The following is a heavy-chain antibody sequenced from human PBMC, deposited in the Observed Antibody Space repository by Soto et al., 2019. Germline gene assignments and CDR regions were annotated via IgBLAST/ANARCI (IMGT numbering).Heavy chain of an antibody. V-gene: IGHV1-69*06. D-gene: IGHD2-2*02. CDR1: GGTFSCYA. Sequence: SVKVSCKASGGTFSCYAISWVRQAPGQGLEWMGGIIPIFGTANLAQKLQGRVTITADKSTSTDYMELSSLRSEDTAVYYCARSNCSNTSCYSSGRLDYWGQGTLVTVSS. CDR2: IIPIFGTA. J-gene: IGHJ4*02. CDR3: ARSNCSNTSCYSSGRLDY.